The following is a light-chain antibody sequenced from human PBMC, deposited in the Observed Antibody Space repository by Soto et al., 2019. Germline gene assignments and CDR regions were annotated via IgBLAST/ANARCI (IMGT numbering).Light chain of an antibody. Sequence: EIALTQSPGTLSLSPGERATLSCRASQSVCSSCLAWYQQKPGQAPRLLIYGASSRATGIPDRFSGSGSGIVFTLTISRLEAEDFAVYYCQQYGSSILVTFGGGTKVEIK. CDR1: QSVCSSC. CDR2: GAS. V-gene: IGKV3-20*01. J-gene: IGKJ4*01. CDR3: QQYGSSILVT.